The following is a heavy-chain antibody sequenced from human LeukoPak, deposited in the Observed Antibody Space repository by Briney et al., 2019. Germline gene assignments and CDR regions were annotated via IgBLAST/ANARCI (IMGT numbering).Heavy chain of an antibody. CDR2: IYYSGST. Sequence: SETPSLTCTVSGGSISSYYWSWIRQPPGKGLEWIGYIYYSGSTNYNPSLKSRVTISVDTSKNQFSLKLSSVTAADTAVYYCARAITMVRGVIDWGQGTLVTVSS. V-gene: IGHV4-59*01. J-gene: IGHJ4*02. D-gene: IGHD3-10*01. CDR3: ARAITMVRGVID. CDR1: GGSISSYY.